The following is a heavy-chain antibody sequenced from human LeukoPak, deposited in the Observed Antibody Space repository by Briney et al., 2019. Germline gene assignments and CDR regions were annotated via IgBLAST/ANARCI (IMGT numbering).Heavy chain of an antibody. Sequence: PSETLSLTCTVSGGSISSYYWSWIRQPPGKGLEWIGYIYYSGSTNYNPSLKSRVTISVDTSKNQFSLKLSSVTAADTAVYYCARGRNSPWFEPWGQGTLVTVSS. J-gene: IGHJ5*02. CDR2: IYYSGST. D-gene: IGHD4-23*01. CDR3: ARGRNSPWFEP. CDR1: GGSISSYY. V-gene: IGHV4-59*01.